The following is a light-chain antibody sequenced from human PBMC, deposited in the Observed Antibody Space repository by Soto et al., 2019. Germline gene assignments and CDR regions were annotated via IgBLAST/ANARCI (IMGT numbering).Light chain of an antibody. CDR3: QQYNSWT. CDR1: QSISSW. Sequence: DIQMIQSPSTLSASVGDRVTITCRASQSISSWLAWYQQKPGKAPKLLIYKASSLESGVPSRFSGSGSGTEFTLTISSLQPDDFATYYCQQYNSWTFGQGTKVDIK. J-gene: IGKJ1*01. V-gene: IGKV1-5*03. CDR2: KAS.